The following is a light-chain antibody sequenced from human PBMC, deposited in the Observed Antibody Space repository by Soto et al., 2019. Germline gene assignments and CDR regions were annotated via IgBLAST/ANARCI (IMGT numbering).Light chain of an antibody. CDR2: EVS. V-gene: IGLV2-14*01. J-gene: IGLJ1*01. CDR3: TSYRTTTTRLYV. Sequence: QSALTQPASVSVSPGQSITISCTGTSSDIGGYNFVSCYQQHPGRAPKLRIYEVSNRPSGVSNRFSGSKSGDTASLTISVLQAEDEADYSGTSYRTTTTRLYVLGTGTKLTVL. CDR1: SSDIGGYNF.